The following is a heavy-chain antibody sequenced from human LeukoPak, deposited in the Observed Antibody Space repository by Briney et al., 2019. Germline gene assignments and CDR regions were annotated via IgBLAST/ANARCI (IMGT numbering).Heavy chain of an antibody. CDR1: GFTFSSYG. V-gene: IGHV3-33*01. CDR2: IWYDGSNK. CDR3: ARERVWALDY. J-gene: IGHJ4*02. Sequence: GGALRLSCAASGFTFSSYGMHWVRQAPGKGLEGVAVIWYDGSNKYYADSVKGRFTISRDNSKNTLYLQMKSLRAEDTAVYYCARERVWALDYWGQGTLVTVSS. D-gene: IGHD7-27*01.